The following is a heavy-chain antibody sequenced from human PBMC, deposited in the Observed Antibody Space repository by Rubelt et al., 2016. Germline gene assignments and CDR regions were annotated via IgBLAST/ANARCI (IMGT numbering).Heavy chain of an antibody. V-gene: IGHV1-69*06. CDR1: GGTFSSYA. CDR2: IIPVYGTT. CDR3: AREGTGVAAAGDV. D-gene: IGHD6-13*01. J-gene: IGHJ3*01. Sequence: QVQLVQSGAEVKKPGSSVKVSCKASGGTFSSYAISWVRQAPGQGLEWMGNIIPVYGTTDYAQKFHGRVTITADKSTSTAYMELSSLTSEDTGVYYCAREGTGVAAAGDVWGQGTKVIVSS.